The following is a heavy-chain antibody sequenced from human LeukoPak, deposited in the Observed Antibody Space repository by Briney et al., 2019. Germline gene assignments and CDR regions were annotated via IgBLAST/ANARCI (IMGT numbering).Heavy chain of an antibody. CDR2: ISYDGSNK. J-gene: IGHJ6*02. Sequence: GRSLRLSCAVSGFIFSSYAMHWVRQAPGKGLEWVAVISYDGSNKYYADSVKGRFTISRDNSKNTLYLQMNSLRAEDTAVYYCAKDRGSSPYYYYGMDVWGQGTTVTVSS. V-gene: IGHV3-30-3*01. CDR3: AKDRGSSPYYYYGMDV. D-gene: IGHD1-26*01. CDR1: GFIFSSYA.